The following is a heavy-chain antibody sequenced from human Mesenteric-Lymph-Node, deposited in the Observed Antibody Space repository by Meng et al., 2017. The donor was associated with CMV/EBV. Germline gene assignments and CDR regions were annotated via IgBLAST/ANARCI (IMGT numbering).Heavy chain of an antibody. CDR1: GYSFPSYW. J-gene: IGHJ4*02. D-gene: IGHD3-22*01. CDR3: ARRNDSSGYVDY. V-gene: IGHV5-10-1*01. CDR2: IDPSDSYT. Sequence: CTGSGYSFPSYWISWVRQMPGKGLEWMGRIDPSDSYTNYSPSFQGHVTISADKSISTAYLQWSSLKASDTAMYYCARRNDSSGYVDYWGQGTLVTVSS.